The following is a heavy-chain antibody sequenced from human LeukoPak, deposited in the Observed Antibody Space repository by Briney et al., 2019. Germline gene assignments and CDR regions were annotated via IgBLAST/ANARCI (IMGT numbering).Heavy chain of an antibody. V-gene: IGHV4-34*01. CDR2: INHSGST. D-gene: IGHD5/OR15-5a*01. Sequence: AETLSLTCAAYGGSFSDYYLNWIRQPPGKGLEWIAEINHSGSTNYNPSLKSLANISVGTSNNQFSLTLSSVTAADTAVYYCASRTSFYDDHTPAYYSCMDVWGKGATVTVSS. CDR1: GGSFSDYY. CDR3: ASRTSFYDDHTPAYYSCMDV. J-gene: IGHJ6*03.